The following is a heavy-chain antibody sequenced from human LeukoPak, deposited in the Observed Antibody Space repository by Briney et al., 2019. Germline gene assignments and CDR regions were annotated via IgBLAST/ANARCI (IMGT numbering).Heavy chain of an antibody. D-gene: IGHD6-13*01. J-gene: IGHJ5*01. CDR1: GGSFSGYY. CDR2: INHSGST. Sequence: SETLCPTCAVYGGSFSGYYWSWIRQPPGKGLEWIGEINHSGSTNYNPSLKSRVTISVDTSKNQFSLKLSSVTAADTAVYYCARHNFATYSNNWYDYWGRGTAVTVSS. V-gene: IGHV4-34*01. CDR3: ARHNFATYSNNWYDY.